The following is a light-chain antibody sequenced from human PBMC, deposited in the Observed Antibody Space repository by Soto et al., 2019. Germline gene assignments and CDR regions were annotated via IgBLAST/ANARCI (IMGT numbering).Light chain of an antibody. J-gene: IGLJ1*01. CDR1: SSDFGNYNL. V-gene: IGLV2-14*02. Sequence: QSALTQPASVSGSPGQSITISCTGTSSDFGNYNLVSWYQQHPGKVPKLILFEVNKRPSGVSGRFSGSKSGNTASMTISGLQTEDEADYYCSSYSSTTALVVFGTGTKLTVL. CDR2: EVN. CDR3: SSYSSTTALVV.